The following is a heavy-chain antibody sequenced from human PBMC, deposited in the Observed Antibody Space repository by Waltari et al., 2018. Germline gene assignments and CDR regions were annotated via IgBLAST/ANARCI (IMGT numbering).Heavy chain of an antibody. J-gene: IGHJ4*02. Sequence: QLQLQESGPGLVKPSETLSLTCTVSGGSISSSSYYWGWIRQPPGKGLEWIGSIYYSGSTYYNPSLKSRGTISVDTSKNQFSLKLSSVTAADTAVYYCARDTWSGTDIFDYWGQGTLVTVSS. CDR2: IYYSGST. V-gene: IGHV4-39*07. D-gene: IGHD3-3*01. CDR3: ARDTWSGTDIFDY. CDR1: GGSISSSSYY.